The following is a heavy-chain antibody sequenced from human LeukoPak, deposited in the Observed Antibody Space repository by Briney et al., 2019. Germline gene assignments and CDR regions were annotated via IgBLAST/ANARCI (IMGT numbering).Heavy chain of an antibody. Sequence: PGGSLRLSCAASGFTFSSYSMNWVRQAPGKGLEWVSYISSSSSTIYYADSVKGRFTISRDNAKNSLYLQMNSLRDEDTAVYYCARDAAGLYDYVWGSYRSGVFDIWGQGTMVTVSS. CDR2: ISSSSSTI. J-gene: IGHJ3*02. D-gene: IGHD3-16*02. CDR1: GFTFSSYS. V-gene: IGHV3-48*02. CDR3: ARDAAGLYDYVWGSYRSGVFDI.